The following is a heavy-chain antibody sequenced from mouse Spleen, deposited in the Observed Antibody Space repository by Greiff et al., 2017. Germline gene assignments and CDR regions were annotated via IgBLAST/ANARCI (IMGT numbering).Heavy chain of an antibody. Sequence: EVKVEESGGGLVKLGGSLKLSCAASGFTFSSYAMSWVRQTPEKRLEWVATISSGGGNTYYPDSVKGRFTISRDNAKNTLYLQMSSLKSEDTAMYYCARQGNYYGSSLDYWGQGTTLTVSS. D-gene: IGHD1-1*01. V-gene: IGHV5-9*04. J-gene: IGHJ2*01. CDR3: ARQGNYYGSSLDY. CDR2: ISSGGGNT. CDR1: GFTFSSYA.